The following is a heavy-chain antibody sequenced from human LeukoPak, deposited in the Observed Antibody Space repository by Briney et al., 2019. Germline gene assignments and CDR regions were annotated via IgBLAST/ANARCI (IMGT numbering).Heavy chain of an antibody. CDR1: GYTFTSYG. J-gene: IGHJ4*02. Sequence: ASVKVSCKASGYTFTSYGISWVRQAPGQGLEWMGWISDYNGNTKYAQKLQGRVTMTTDTSTSTAYMELRSLRSDDMAVYYCARVSGELGYCSGGTCSQFDYWGQGTLVTVSS. V-gene: IGHV1-18*03. CDR2: ISDYNGNT. D-gene: IGHD2-15*01. CDR3: ARVSGELGYCSGGTCSQFDY.